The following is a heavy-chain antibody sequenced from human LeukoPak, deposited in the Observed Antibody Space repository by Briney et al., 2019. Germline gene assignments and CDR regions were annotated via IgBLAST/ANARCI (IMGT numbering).Heavy chain of an antibody. V-gene: IGHV3-30*02. CDR1: GFTLSTYG. Sequence: GGSLRLSCTASGFTLSTYGMHWVRQAPGKGLEWVTFIRHDGSATYYADSVKGRFTSSRDNSKSTVYLEVNSLRPEDTAVYYCARPRVGHPGLGATNLDPWARGTL. D-gene: IGHD1-26*01. CDR3: ARPRVGHPGLGATNLDP. J-gene: IGHJ5*02. CDR2: IRHDGSAT.